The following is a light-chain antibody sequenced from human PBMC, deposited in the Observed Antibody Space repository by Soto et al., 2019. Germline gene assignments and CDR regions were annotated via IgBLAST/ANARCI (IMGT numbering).Light chain of an antibody. CDR2: GVR. J-gene: IGLJ1*01. CDR3: SSFTTSRLYX. CDR1: GNDIGAYDY. V-gene: IGLV2-14*01. Sequence: QSVLTQPTSVSGSPGQSIAIPCTGNGNDIGAYDYVSWYQQHPGKAPRLLIHGVRNRPPGISSRFSGFKSGLTASLTISGLQAEDEADYYCSSFTTSRLYXFGPGNKV.